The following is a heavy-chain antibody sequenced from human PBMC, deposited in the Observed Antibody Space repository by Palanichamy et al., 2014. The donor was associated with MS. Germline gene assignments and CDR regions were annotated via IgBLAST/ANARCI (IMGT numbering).Heavy chain of an antibody. Sequence: QVQLVESGGGVVQPGRSLRLSCAASGFTFRNYGMHWVRQAPGKGLEWVAVIFYDGSKRYYADSVQGRFTISRDDSKSTLSLQMNSLRDEDTAVYYCTRDQRSWYFDLWGRGTLVTVSS. CDR2: IFYDGSKR. V-gene: IGHV3-30*19. J-gene: IGHJ2*01. CDR1: GFTFRNYG. CDR3: TRDQRSWYFDL.